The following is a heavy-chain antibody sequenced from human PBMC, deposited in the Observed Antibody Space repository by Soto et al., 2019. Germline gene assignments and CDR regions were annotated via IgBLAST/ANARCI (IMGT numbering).Heavy chain of an antibody. CDR3: AKGTIQLWTLYYYYMDV. J-gene: IGHJ6*03. D-gene: IGHD5-18*01. CDR2: ISGSGGST. CDR1: GFTFRNFA. V-gene: IGHV3-23*01. Sequence: GSLRLSCAVSGFTFRNFAMSWVRQAQGKGLEWVSGISGSGGSTYYAESVKGRFTISRDNSKNTLCLQMNSLRAEDTAVYYCAKGTIQLWTLYYYYMDVWGKGTTVTVSS.